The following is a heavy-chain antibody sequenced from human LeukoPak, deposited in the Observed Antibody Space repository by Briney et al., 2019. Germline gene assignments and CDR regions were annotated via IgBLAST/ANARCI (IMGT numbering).Heavy chain of an antibody. J-gene: IGHJ4*02. Sequence: PPETLSLTCTVSGASMTGYYWTWIRHPPGKGLEWIWYIYYSGSTSYNTSLKSRVTISLDTSKNQFSLKMTSVTAADSAVYYCARYQLPDYWGPGTLVTVPS. V-gene: IGHV4-59*01. CDR3: ARYQLPDY. CDR2: IYYSGST. D-gene: IGHD2-2*01. CDR1: GASMTGYY.